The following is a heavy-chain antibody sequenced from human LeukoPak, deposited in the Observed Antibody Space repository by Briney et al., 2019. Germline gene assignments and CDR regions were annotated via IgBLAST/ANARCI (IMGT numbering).Heavy chain of an antibody. D-gene: IGHD3-22*01. CDR1: GYTFTSYG. V-gene: IGHV1-18*01. J-gene: IGHJ4*02. Sequence: GASVKVSCKASGYTFTSYGISWVRQAPGQGLEWMGWISAYNGNTNYAQKLQGRVTMTTDTSTSTAYMELRNLRSDDTAVYYCARVKTMIVVVRLFDYWGQGTLVTVSS. CDR3: ARVKTMIVVVRLFDY. CDR2: ISAYNGNT.